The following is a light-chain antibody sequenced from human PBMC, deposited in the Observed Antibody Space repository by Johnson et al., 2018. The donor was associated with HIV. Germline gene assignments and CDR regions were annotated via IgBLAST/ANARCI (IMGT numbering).Light chain of an antibody. CDR2: EDY. J-gene: IGLJ1*01. Sequence: QSVLTQPPSVSAAPGQRVNISCSGHSSNIENYFVSWYQQLPGAAPRLLIYEDYNRPSGIPDRFSGSTSGASATLDITGLQTGDEADYYCGIWDASLSPLSVFGSGTTITVL. V-gene: IGLV1-51*02. CDR3: GIWDASLSPLSV. CDR1: SSNIENYF.